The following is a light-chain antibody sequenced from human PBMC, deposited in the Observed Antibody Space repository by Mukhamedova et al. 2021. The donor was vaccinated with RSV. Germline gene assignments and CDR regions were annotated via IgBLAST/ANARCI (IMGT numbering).Light chain of an antibody. Sequence: FSGVPDRFSASGSGTDFTLKISRVEAEDVGVYYCMQGIHLTPFTFGSGTKVDIK. V-gene: IGKV2-29*02. CDR3: MQGIHLTPFT. J-gene: IGKJ3*01.